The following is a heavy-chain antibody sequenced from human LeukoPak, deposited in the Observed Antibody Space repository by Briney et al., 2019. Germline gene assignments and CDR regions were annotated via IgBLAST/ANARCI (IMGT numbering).Heavy chain of an antibody. CDR3: ARGYSDLDY. J-gene: IGHJ4*02. CDR2: IYYSGST. Sequence: PSETLSLTCTVSGGSISSSSYYWGWIRQPPGKGLEWIGSIYYSGSTYYNPSLKSRVTISVDTSKNQFSLKLSSVTAADTAVYYCARGYSDLDYWGQGTLVTVSS. V-gene: IGHV4-39*07. D-gene: IGHD1-1*01. CDR1: GGSISSSSYY.